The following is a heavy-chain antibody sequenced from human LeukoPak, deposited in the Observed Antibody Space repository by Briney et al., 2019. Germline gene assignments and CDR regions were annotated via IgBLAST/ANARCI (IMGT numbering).Heavy chain of an antibody. CDR3: ARGGYSYGLFRSAIDY. D-gene: IGHD5-18*01. J-gene: IGHJ4*02. CDR1: GYTFTSYC. CDR2: INPSGGST. V-gene: IGHV1-46*01. Sequence: ASVKVCCKASGYTFTSYCMHWVRQAPGQGLEWMGIINPSGGSTSYAQKFQGRVTMTRDTSTSTVYMELSSLRSEDTAVYYCARGGYSYGLFRSAIDYRGQGTLVTVSS.